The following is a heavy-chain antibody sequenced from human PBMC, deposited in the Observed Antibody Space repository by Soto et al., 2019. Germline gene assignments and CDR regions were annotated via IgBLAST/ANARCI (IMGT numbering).Heavy chain of an antibody. CDR1: GGIFSSYA. CDR3: ARDKITGTTHYYYYYGMDV. V-gene: IGHV1-69*01. Sequence: QVQLVQSGAEVKKPGSSVKVSCKASGGIFSSYAISWVRQAPGQGLEWMGGIIPIFGTANYAQKFQGRVTITADESTSTAYMELSSLRSEDTAVYYCARDKITGTTHYYYYYGMDVWGQGTTVTVSS. J-gene: IGHJ6*02. D-gene: IGHD1-7*01. CDR2: IIPIFGTA.